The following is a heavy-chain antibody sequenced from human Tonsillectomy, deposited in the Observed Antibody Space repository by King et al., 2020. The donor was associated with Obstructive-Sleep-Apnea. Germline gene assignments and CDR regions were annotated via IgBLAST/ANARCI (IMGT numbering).Heavy chain of an antibody. CDR1: WFTFDDYA. J-gene: IGHJ3*02. D-gene: IGHD3-10*01. CDR3: AKDYYGSGANAYDI. Sequence: VQLVESGGGLVQPGRSLRLSCSASWFTFDDYAMHWVRQAPGKGLEGVSGISWNSGNIGYADSVKGRFTTSRENAKNSLYLQMSSLRAEDTALYYCAKDYYGSGANAYDIWGQGTMVTVSS. V-gene: IGHV3-9*01. CDR2: ISWNSGNI.